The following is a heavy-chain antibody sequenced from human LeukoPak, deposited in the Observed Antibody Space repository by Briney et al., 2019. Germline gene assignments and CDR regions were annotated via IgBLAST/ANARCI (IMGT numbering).Heavy chain of an antibody. CDR2: SSNSGSA. CDR3: ARAQYDGFSSGYSGGFYYMDV. CDR1: GGSIRSSY. J-gene: IGHJ6*03. V-gene: IGHV4-59*01. Sequence: SETLSLTCTVSGGSIRSSYWSWIRQPPGQGLEWIGDSSNSGSANYNPSLRGRVSISVGMSKNQIFLDLTSVTAADTAVYYCARAQYDGFSSGYSGGFYYMDVWGKGTTVSVSS. D-gene: IGHD3-3*01.